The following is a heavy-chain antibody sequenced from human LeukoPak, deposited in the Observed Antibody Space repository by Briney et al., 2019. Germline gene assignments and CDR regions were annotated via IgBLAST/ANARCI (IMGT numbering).Heavy chain of an antibody. J-gene: IGHJ4*02. CDR2: INHSGST. CDR1: GGSFSGYY. V-gene: IGHV4-34*01. Sequence: KPSETLSLTCAVYGGSFSGYYWSWIRQPPGKGLEWIGEINHSGSTNYNPSLKSRVTISVDTSKNQFSLKLSSVTAADTAVYYCARVSGYYFDYWGQGTLVTVSS. CDR3: ARVSGYYFDY. D-gene: IGHD3-22*01.